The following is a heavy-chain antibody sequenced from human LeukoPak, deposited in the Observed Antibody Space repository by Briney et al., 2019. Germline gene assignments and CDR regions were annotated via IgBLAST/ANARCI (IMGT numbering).Heavy chain of an antibody. J-gene: IGHJ4*02. CDR1: GGSITSRSNY. D-gene: IGHD3-10*01. V-gene: IGHV4-39*07. Sequence: PSETLSLTCTVSGGSITSRSNYWGWIRQPPGKGLEWIGSINYSGSTYYNPSLKSRVTISVDTSKNQFSLKLISVTAADTAVYYCARGQYGSGRYYWGQGTLVTVSS. CDR3: ARGQYGSGRYY. CDR2: INYSGST.